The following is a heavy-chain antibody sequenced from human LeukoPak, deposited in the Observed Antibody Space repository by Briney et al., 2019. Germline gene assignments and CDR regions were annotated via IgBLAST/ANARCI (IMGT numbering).Heavy chain of an antibody. CDR3: ARDQVATDAFDI. D-gene: IGHD5-12*01. CDR1: GGSISSYY. Sequence: KSSETLSLTCTVSGGSISSYYWSWIRQPPGKGLEWIGEIYHSGSTNYNPSLKSRVTISVDKSKNQFSLKLSSVTAADTAVYYCARDQVATDAFDIWGQGTMVTVSS. J-gene: IGHJ3*02. V-gene: IGHV4-59*12. CDR2: IYHSGST.